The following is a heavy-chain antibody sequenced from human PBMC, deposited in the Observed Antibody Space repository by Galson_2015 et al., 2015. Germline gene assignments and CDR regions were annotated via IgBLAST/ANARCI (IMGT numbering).Heavy chain of an antibody. CDR2: VKQDGSEK. CDR1: GFTFSNYW. Sequence: SLRLSCAASGFTFSNYWMAWVRQAPGKGLEWVANVKQDGSEKHYVDSVKGRFVISSDNAKNSLYLQMNSLRAEDTAIYYCASQTWTGYFDYWGQGILVTVSS. V-gene: IGHV3-7*03. J-gene: IGHJ4*02. D-gene: IGHD3-10*01. CDR3: ASQTWTGYFDY.